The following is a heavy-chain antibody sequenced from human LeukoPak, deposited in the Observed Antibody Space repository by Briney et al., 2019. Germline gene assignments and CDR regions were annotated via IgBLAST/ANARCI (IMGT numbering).Heavy chain of an antibody. CDR2: ISSSGSTI. CDR1: GFTFSDYY. J-gene: IGHJ4*02. D-gene: IGHD2-15*01. Sequence: KPGGSLRLSCAASGFTFSDYYMSWIRQAPGKGLEWVSYISSSGSTIYYADSVKGRFTISRDNAKNSLYLQMNSLRAEDTALYYCAKDFGIYCSGGSCYSGLDYWGQGTLVTVSS. V-gene: IGHV3-11*01. CDR3: AKDFGIYCSGGSCYSGLDY.